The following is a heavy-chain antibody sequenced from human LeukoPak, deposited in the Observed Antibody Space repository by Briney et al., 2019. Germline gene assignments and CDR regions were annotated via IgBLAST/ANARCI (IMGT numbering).Heavy chain of an antibody. Sequence: PSETLSLTCTVSGGSISNYYWSWIRQPPGEGLEWIGYMSYGGSTDYNPSLKSRVTISVDTSQNQFSLKLRSMTAADTAVYYCARDSFYYGSRTSFYGMDIWGQGTTVTVSS. V-gene: IGHV4-59*01. D-gene: IGHD3-10*01. CDR1: GGSISNYY. J-gene: IGHJ6*02. CDR2: MSYGGST. CDR3: ARDSFYYGSRTSFYGMDI.